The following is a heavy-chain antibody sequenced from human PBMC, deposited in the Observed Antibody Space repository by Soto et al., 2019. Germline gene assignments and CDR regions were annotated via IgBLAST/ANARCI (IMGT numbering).Heavy chain of an antibody. CDR2: ISSTTNYI. CDR1: GFTFTRYS. J-gene: IGHJ4*02. CDR3: ARWSEHLISYFVY. Sequence: LRLSCAASGFTFTRYSMNWVRQAPGKGLEWVSSISSTTNYIYYADSMKGRFTVSRDNAKNSVYLEMNSLSAEDTALYYCARWSEHLISYFVYWGQVTLVTVSS. V-gene: IGHV3-21*01.